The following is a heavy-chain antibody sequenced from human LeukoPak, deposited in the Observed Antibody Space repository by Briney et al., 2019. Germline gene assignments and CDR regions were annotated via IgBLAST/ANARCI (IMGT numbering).Heavy chain of an antibody. CDR2: ISYDGSNK. V-gene: IGHV3-30*03. D-gene: IGHD2-15*01. J-gene: IGHJ4*02. CDR1: GFTFSSYG. Sequence: PGRSLRLSCAASGFTFSSYGMHWVRQAPGKGLEGVAVISYDGSNKYYADSVKGRFTISRDNSKNTLYLQMNSLRAEDTAVYYCALSGYGSGGVDYWGQGTLVTVSS. CDR3: ALSGYGSGGVDY.